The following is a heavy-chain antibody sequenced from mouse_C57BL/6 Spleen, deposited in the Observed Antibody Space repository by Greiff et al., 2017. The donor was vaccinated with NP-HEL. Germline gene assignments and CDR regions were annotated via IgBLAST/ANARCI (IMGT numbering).Heavy chain of an antibody. CDR1: GYSFTSYY. CDR2: IYPGSGNT. D-gene: IGHD1-1*01. CDR3: ARVITTVVTRYFDV. J-gene: IGHJ1*03. Sequence: VQLQESGPELVKPGASVKISCKASGYSFTSYYIHWVKQRPGQGLEWIGWIYPGSGNTKYNEKFKGQATLTADPSSSTADMHRSSLTSEDSAVYYCARVITTVVTRYFDVGGTGTTVTVSS. V-gene: IGHV1-66*01.